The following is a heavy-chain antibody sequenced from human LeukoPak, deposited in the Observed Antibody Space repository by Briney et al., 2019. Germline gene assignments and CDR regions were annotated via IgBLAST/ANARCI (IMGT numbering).Heavy chain of an antibody. Sequence: SETLSLTCAVYGGSFSGYYWSWIRQPPGKGLEWIGEINHSGSTNYNPSLESRVTISVDTSKNQFSLKLSSVTAADTAVYYCARAYYYDSSARYWGQGTLVTVSS. D-gene: IGHD3-22*01. CDR2: INHSGST. J-gene: IGHJ4*02. CDR3: ARAYYYDSSARY. CDR1: GGSFSGYY. V-gene: IGHV4-34*01.